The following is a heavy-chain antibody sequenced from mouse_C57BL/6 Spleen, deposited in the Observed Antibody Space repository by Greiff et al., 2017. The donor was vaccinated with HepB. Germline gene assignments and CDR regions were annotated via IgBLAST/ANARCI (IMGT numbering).Heavy chain of an antibody. J-gene: IGHJ3*01. V-gene: IGHV1-50*01. D-gene: IGHD1-1*01. CDR3: ARNYYGSTYTWFAY. Sequence: QVQLQQPGAELVKPGASVKLSCKASGYTFTSYWMQWVKQRPGQGLEWIGEIDPSDSYTNYNQKFKGKATLTVDTYSSTAYMQLSSLTSEDAAVYYCARNYYGSTYTWFAYWGQGTLVTVSA. CDR1: GYTFTSYW. CDR2: IDPSDSYT.